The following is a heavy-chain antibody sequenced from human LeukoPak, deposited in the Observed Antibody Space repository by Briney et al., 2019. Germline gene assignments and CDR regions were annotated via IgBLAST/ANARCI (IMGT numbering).Heavy chain of an antibody. Sequence: ASVKVSCKASGYTFISYDINWVRQATGQGLEWMGWMNPNSGNTGYAQKFQGRVTMTRNTSISTAYMELSSLRSEDTAVYYCARVKVTKTYYYYYYMDVWGKGTTVTVSS. CDR2: MNPNSGNT. D-gene: IGHD4-11*01. CDR3: ARVKVTKTYYYYYYMDV. CDR1: GYTFISYD. J-gene: IGHJ6*03. V-gene: IGHV1-8*01.